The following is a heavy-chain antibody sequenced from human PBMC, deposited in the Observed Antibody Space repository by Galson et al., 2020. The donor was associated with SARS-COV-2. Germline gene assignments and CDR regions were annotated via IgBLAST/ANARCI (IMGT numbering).Heavy chain of an antibody. D-gene: IGHD3-3*01. Sequence: ASVKVSCKASGYTFTSYDINWVRQATGQGLEWMGWMNPNSGNTGYAQKFQGRVTMTRNTSISTAYMELSSLRSEDTAVYYCARDVGLWSGYYTGWFDPWGQGTLVTVSS. V-gene: IGHV1-8*01. CDR3: ARDVGLWSGYYTGWFDP. CDR1: GYTFTSYD. CDR2: MNPNSGNT. J-gene: IGHJ5*02.